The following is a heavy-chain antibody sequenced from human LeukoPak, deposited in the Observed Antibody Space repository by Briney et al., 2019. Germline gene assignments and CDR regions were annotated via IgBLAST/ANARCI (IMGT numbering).Heavy chain of an antibody. CDR2: IKSKTDGGPT. J-gene: IGHJ4*02. D-gene: IGHD3-22*01. V-gene: IGHV3-15*01. CDR3: TTKNALYYYESSGYKTADY. CDR1: GFTFRNAW. Sequence: GGSLRLSCAASGFTFRNAWISWVRQAPGKGLEWVGRIKSKTDGGPTDYAAPVKGRFTISRDDSKNTLYLQMNSLNTEHAAVYYCTTKNALYYYESSGYKTADYWGQGTLVSLSS.